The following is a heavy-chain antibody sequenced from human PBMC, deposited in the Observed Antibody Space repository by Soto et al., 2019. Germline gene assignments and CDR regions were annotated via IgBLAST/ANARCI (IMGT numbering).Heavy chain of an antibody. CDR2: INHSGST. V-gene: IGHV4-34*01. Sequence: SGTLSLTCAVYGGSFSVSYWSWIRQPPGKGLEWIGEINHSGSTNYNPSLKSRVTISVDTSKNQFSLKLSSVTAADTAVYYCARKNRATMVRGVINRDRTPFDYWGQGTLVTVSS. CDR1: GGSFSVSY. CDR3: ARKNRATMVRGVINRDRTPFDY. D-gene: IGHD3-10*01. J-gene: IGHJ4*02.